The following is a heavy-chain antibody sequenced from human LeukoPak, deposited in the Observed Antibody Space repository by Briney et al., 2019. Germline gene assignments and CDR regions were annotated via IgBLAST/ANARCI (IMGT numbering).Heavy chain of an antibody. CDR1: GYTFTSYY. CDR3: ARDPYQLGKDSSGFDY. D-gene: IGHD3-22*01. CDR2: INPSGGST. V-gene: IGHV1-46*01. J-gene: IGHJ4*02. Sequence: ASVKVSCKASGYTFTSYYMHWVRQAPGQGLEWMGIINPSGGSTSYAQKFQGRVTITRDTSASTAYMELSSLRSEDTAVYYCARDPYQLGKDSSGFDYWGQGTLVTVSS.